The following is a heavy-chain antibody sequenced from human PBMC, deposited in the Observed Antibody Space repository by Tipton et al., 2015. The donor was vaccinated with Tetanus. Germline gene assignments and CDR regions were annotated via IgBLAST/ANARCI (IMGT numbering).Heavy chain of an antibody. CDR3: ARRSRDGHTWDNFDI. D-gene: IGHD5-24*01. CDR2: IYPADSDI. Sequence: QLVQSGAEVKKPGESLRISCKASGYEFISYWIAWVRQMPGKGLEWMGVIYPADSDIRNSPPFQGQVTMSVDKSTSTAYLQWRSLKASDSAMYYCARRSRDGHTWDNFDIWGQGTMVTVSS. V-gene: IGHV5-51*01. J-gene: IGHJ3*02. CDR1: GYEFISYW.